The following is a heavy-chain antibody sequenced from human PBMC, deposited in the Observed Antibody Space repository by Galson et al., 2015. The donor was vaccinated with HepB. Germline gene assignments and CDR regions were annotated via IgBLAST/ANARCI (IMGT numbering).Heavy chain of an antibody. J-gene: IGHJ4*02. D-gene: IGHD1-14*01. Sequence: SVKVSCKASGFTFTSSAVQWVRQARGQRLEWIGWIVVGSGNTNYAQKFQERVTITRDMSTSTAYMELSSLRSEDTAVYYCAAGGWNAGTYYFDYWGQGTLVTVSS. CDR1: GFTFTSSA. CDR3: AAGGWNAGTYYFDY. V-gene: IGHV1-58*01. CDR2: IVVGSGNT.